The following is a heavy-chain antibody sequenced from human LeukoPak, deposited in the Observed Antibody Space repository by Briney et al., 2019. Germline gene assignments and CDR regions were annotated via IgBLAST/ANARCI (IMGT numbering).Heavy chain of an antibody. Sequence: GGSLRLSCAASGFTFSSYWMSWVRQAPGKGLEWVSYISSSGSTIYYADSVKGRFTISRDNAKNSLYLQMNSLRAEDTAVYYCARHPYYYDSSGYYRLHWFDPWGQGTLLTVSS. D-gene: IGHD3-22*01. V-gene: IGHV3-48*04. CDR2: ISSSGSTI. CDR3: ARHPYYYDSSGYYRLHWFDP. CDR1: GFTFSSYW. J-gene: IGHJ5*02.